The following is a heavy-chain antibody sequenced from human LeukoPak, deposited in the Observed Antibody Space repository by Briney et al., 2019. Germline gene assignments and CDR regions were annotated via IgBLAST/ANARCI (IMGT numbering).Heavy chain of an antibody. V-gene: IGHV4-34*01. Sequence: TSETLSLTCAVYGGSYSGYYWSWIRQPPGKGLEWIGEINHSGSTNYNPSLKSRVTISVDTSKNQLSLKLSSVTAADTAVYYCARGPAAAAGQEEFDYWGQGTLVTVSS. D-gene: IGHD6-13*01. CDR2: INHSGST. CDR1: GGSYSGYY. CDR3: ARGPAAAAGQEEFDY. J-gene: IGHJ4*02.